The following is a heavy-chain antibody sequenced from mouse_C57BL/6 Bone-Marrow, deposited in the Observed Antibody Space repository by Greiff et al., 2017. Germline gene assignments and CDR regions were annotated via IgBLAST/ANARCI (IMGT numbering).Heavy chain of an antibody. V-gene: IGHV2-2*01. D-gene: IGHD4-1*01. CDR2: IWSGGST. CDR1: GFSLTSYG. J-gene: IGHJ2*02. Sequence: VQLQQSGPGLVQPSQSLSITCKVSGFSLTSYGVHWVRQSPGQGLEWLGVIWSGGSTDYNAAFISRLSISKDNSKSQVFFKMSSLQADYTAIYYCARKGLGNYWGQGTSLTVSS. CDR3: ARKGLGNY.